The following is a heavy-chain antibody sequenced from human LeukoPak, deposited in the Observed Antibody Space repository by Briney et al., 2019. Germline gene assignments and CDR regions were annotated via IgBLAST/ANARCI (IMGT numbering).Heavy chain of an antibody. CDR2: TYYRSRWHN. V-gene: IGHV6-1*01. Sequence: SQTLSLTCAISGDSVSSNSSTWNWIRQSPSRGLERLGRTYYRSRWHNDYSLSVKSRITINPDTSKNQFSLQLISVTPEDTAVYYCARDRAIWGQGTMVTVSS. J-gene: IGHJ3*02. CDR1: GDSVSSNSST. CDR3: ARDRAI.